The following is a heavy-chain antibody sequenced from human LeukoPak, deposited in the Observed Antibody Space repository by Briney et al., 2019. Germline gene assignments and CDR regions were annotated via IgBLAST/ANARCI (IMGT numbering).Heavy chain of an antibody. CDR3: ARDRTGAGLDY. CDR1: GFTFSSSW. V-gene: IGHV3-7*03. J-gene: IGHJ4*02. CDR2: IRQDGNEK. D-gene: IGHD1-14*01. Sequence: GGSLRLSCAASGFTFSSSWMSWVRRAPGKGLEWVANIRQDGNEKYFADSVKGRFTISRDNAKNSLFLQVNSLRAEDTAVYYCARDRTGAGLDYWGQGTLVTVSS.